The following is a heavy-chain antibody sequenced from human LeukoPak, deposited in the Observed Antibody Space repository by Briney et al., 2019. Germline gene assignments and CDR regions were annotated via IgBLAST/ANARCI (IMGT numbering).Heavy chain of an antibody. CDR1: GFSLSTGGVA. J-gene: IGHJ4*02. CDR3: AHRGGGESLDY. Sequence: SGPTLVKPTQTLTLTCTFSGFSLSTGGVAVGWICQPPGKALEWLALIYWDGDKRYRPSLRTRLTINKDTSTNQVVLTMTNMDPVDTATYYCAHRGGGESLDYWGQGTLVTVSS. V-gene: IGHV2-5*02. CDR2: IYWDGDK. D-gene: IGHD3-16*01.